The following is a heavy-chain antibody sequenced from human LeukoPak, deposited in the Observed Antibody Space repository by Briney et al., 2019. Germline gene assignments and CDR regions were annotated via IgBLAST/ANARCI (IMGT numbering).Heavy chain of an antibody. J-gene: IGHJ6*03. Sequence: ASVKVSCKASGGTFSSYAISWVRQAPGQGLEWMGGIIPIFGTANYAQKFQGRVTITADKSTSTAYMELSSLRSEDTAVYYCARVEPDSDDYYYYYYMDVWGKGTTVTVSS. CDR2: IIPIFGTA. V-gene: IGHV1-69*06. CDR1: GGTFSSYA. CDR3: ARVEPDSDDYYYYYYMDV. D-gene: IGHD1-14*01.